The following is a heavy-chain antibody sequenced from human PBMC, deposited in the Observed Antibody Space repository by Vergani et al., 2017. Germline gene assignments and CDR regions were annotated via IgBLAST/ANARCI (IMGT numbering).Heavy chain of an antibody. CDR1: GFSFSHYN. V-gene: IGHV3-48*03. J-gene: IGHJ4*02. CDR3: AAGSALDS. CDR2: ISSSGNTI. Sequence: EVQLVESGGGLVQPGESLRPSCAASGFSFSHYNMKWVRQVPGKGLEWISYISSSGNTIYSAESLKGRFVISRDNAKNSLYLQMNSLKDEDTAVYYCAAGSALDSWGQGTLVTVSS. D-gene: IGHD3-10*01.